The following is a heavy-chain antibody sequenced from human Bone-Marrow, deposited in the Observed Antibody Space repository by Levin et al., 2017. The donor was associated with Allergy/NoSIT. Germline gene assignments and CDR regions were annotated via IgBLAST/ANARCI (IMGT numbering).Heavy chain of an antibody. CDR3: TRVISSSWYPEYFQQ. V-gene: IGHV3-7*01. J-gene: IGHJ1*01. Sequence: GGSLRLSCAASGFTFSSYWMSWVRQAPGEGLEWVAKINQDGSEIHYVDSVKGRFTISRDNAKNTLYLQMNSLRAEDTAVYYCTRVISSSWYPEYFQQWGQGSQVIVSS. CDR2: INQDGSEI. D-gene: IGHD6-13*01. CDR1: GFTFSSYW.